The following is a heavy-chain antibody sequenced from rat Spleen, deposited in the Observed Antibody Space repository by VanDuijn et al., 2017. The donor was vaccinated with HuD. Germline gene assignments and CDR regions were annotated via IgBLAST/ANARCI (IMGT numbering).Heavy chain of an antibody. J-gene: IGHJ2*01. CDR1: GFTFNNYY. Sequence: EVQLVESGGGLVQPGRSMKLSCAASGFTFNNYYMAWVRQAPKKGLEWVASISYEGSSTYYGDSVKGRFTISRDNAKSTLYLQMNSLRSEDTATYYCARRFDYWGQGVMVTVSS. CDR3: ARRFDY. V-gene: IGHV5-22*01. CDR2: ISYEGSST.